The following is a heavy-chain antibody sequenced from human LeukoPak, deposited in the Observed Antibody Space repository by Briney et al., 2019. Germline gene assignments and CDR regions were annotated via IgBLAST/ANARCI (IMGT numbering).Heavy chain of an antibody. CDR2: ISAYNGNT. Sequence: ASVKVSCKASGYTFTSYGISWVRQAPGQGLEWMGWISAYNGNTNYAQKLQGRVTMTTDTSTSTAYMELRSLRSDDTAVYYCASHLTAGYFDWLSPYGMDVWGQGTTVTVSS. CDR3: ASHLTAGYFDWLSPYGMDV. J-gene: IGHJ6*02. D-gene: IGHD3-9*01. V-gene: IGHV1-18*01. CDR1: GYTFTSYG.